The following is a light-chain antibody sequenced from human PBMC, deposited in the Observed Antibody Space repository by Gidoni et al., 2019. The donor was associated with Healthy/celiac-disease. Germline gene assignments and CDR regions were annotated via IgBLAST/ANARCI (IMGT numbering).Light chain of an antibody. Sequence: DIVMTQSPLSLPVTPGEPASISCRSSQSPLHSNGYNYLDWYLQKPGQSPQLLIYLGSNRASWVPDRFSGSGSGTDFTLKISRVEAEDVWVYYCMQALQTPRTFGPGTKVDIQ. CDR3: MQALQTPRT. CDR2: LGS. J-gene: IGKJ3*01. CDR1: QSPLHSNGYNY. V-gene: IGKV2-28*01.